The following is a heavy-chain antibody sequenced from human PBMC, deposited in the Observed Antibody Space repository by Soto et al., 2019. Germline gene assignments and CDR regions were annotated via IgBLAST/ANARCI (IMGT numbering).Heavy chain of an antibody. D-gene: IGHD1-26*01. CDR3: ARDLGGSRDS. V-gene: IGHV1-2*02. Sequence: GASVKVSCKASGNTFTGYYIHWVRQAPGQGLEWMGWINPNNDGTTYAEKFQGRVTMTRDTSTSTAYMELSRLRSDDTAVYYCARDLGGSRDSWGQGTPVTVSS. J-gene: IGHJ4*02. CDR1: GNTFTGYY. CDR2: INPNNDGT.